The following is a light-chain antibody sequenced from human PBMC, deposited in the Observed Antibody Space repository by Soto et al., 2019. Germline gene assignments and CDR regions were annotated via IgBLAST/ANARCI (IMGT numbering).Light chain of an antibody. J-gene: IGKJ1*01. CDR2: GAS. CDR1: QSFSSTF. V-gene: IGKV3-20*01. CDR3: QQYASSVT. Sequence: EILLTQSPDSLSLSPGDRATLSCRASQSFSSTFFAWYQQKPGQAPRLLIYGASSRATGIPDRFSGSGSGTDFTLTISRLETEDFAVYFCQQYASSVTFGQGTKVEIK.